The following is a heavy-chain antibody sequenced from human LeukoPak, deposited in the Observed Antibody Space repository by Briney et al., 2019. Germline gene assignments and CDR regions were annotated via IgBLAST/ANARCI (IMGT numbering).Heavy chain of an antibody. D-gene: IGHD2-15*01. V-gene: IGHV3-11*01. Sequence: PGRSLRLFCAASGFTFSDYYMSWISQAPGKGLVWVSYISSSCSTIYYADSVKGRLTFSRDNAKHSLYLQMNTLSVEAPALYYCAKVLVYCSGGSCFLVPDAYDIWGQGTMVTVSS. CDR2: ISSSCSTI. CDR3: AKVLVYCSGGSCFLVPDAYDI. J-gene: IGHJ3*02. CDR1: GFTFSDYY.